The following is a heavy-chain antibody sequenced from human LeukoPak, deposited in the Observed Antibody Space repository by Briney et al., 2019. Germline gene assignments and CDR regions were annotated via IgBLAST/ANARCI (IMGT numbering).Heavy chain of an antibody. CDR1: GYAFNSYY. CDR3: ARAYYDSSAYHHAVYFDY. Sequence: ASVKVSCKASGYAFNSYYMHWVRQAPGQGLELMGIINPSDDSTRYAQKFQGRVTMTKDTSTNTVYMDLSSLSSDDTAVYYCARAYYDSSAYHHAVYFDYWGQGTLATVSS. CDR2: INPSDDST. V-gene: IGHV1-46*02. D-gene: IGHD3-22*01. J-gene: IGHJ4*02.